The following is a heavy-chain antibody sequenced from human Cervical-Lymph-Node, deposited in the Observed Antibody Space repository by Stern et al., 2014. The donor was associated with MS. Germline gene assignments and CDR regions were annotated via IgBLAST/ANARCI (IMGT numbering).Heavy chain of an antibody. CDR2: IKSKTDGGTT. V-gene: IGHV3-15*01. D-gene: IGHD1-26*01. CDR3: TTLDRSYPYYYYGMDV. Sequence: EVQLEESGGGLVKPGGSLRLSCAASGFTFRNAWMTWIRKAPGKGLEWVGRIKSKTDGGTTDYAAPVKGRFTISRDDSKNTLYLQMNSLKTEDTAVYYCTTLDRSYPYYYYGMDVWGQGTTVTVSS. J-gene: IGHJ6*02. CDR1: GFTFRNAW.